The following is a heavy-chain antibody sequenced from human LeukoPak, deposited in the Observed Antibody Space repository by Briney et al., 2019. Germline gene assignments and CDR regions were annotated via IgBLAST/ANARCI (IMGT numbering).Heavy chain of an antibody. Sequence: PSETLSLTCTVSGGSISSSSYDWSWIRQPAGKGLEWIGRIYTSGSPNYNPSLKSRVTMSVDTSKKQFSLKLSSVTAADTAVYYCARLSSSWYQDWYFDLWGRGTLVTVSS. CDR1: GGSISSSSYD. D-gene: IGHD6-13*01. CDR2: IYTSGSP. CDR3: ARLSSSWYQDWYFDL. J-gene: IGHJ2*01. V-gene: IGHV4-61*02.